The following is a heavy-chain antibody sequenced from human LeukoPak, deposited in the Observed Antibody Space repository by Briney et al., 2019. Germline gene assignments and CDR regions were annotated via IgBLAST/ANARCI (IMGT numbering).Heavy chain of an antibody. CDR1: GYTFTSYG. V-gene: IGHV1-18*01. D-gene: IGHD6-19*01. CDR3: ARDTRCKAVAGTGINYYYYYGMDV. Sequence: ASVKVSCKASGYTFTSYGISWVRQAPGQGLEWMGWISAYNGNTNYAQKLQGRVTMTTDTSTSTAYMELRSLRSDDTAVYYCARDTRCKAVAGTGINYYYYYGMDVWGQGTTVTVSS. CDR2: ISAYNGNT. J-gene: IGHJ6*02.